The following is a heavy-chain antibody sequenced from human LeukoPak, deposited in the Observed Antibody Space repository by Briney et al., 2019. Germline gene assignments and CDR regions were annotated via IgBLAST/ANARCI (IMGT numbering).Heavy chain of an antibody. CDR3: AREAEVADPAYYFDY. D-gene: IGHD2-15*01. J-gene: IGHJ4*02. CDR2: IYYSGST. CDR1: GGSISSSGYY. Sequence: SETLSLTCTVSGGSISSSGYYWGWIRQPPGKGLKWIGSIYYSGSTYYNPSLKSRVTISVDTSKNQFSLKLSSVTAADTAVYYCAREAEVADPAYYFDYWGQGTLVTVSS. V-gene: IGHV4-39*07.